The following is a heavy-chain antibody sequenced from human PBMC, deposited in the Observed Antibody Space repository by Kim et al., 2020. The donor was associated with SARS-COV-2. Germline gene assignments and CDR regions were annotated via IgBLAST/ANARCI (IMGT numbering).Heavy chain of an antibody. V-gene: IGHV4-39*01. CDR2: IYYSGST. CDR3: ARQFVKTMIVVVITTVFYY. D-gene: IGHD3-22*01. Sequence: SETLSLTCTVSGGSISSSSYDWGWIRQPPGKGLEWIGSIYYSGSTYYNPSLKSRVTISVDTSKNQFSLKLSSVTAADTAVYYCARQFVKTMIVVVITTVFYYWGQGTLVTVSS. CDR1: GGSISSSSYD. J-gene: IGHJ4*02.